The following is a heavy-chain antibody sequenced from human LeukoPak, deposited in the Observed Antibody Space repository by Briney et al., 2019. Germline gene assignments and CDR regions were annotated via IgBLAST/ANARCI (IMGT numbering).Heavy chain of an antibody. Sequence: SETLSLTCTVSGGSISSSSYYWSWIRQPPGKGLEWIGYIYYSGSTYYNPSLKSRVTISVDTSKNQFSLKLSSVTAADTAVYYCARTTTVVTPGAFDIWGQGTMVTVSS. J-gene: IGHJ3*02. CDR3: ARTTTVVTPGAFDI. V-gene: IGHV4-30-4*08. CDR2: IYYSGST. D-gene: IGHD4-23*01. CDR1: GGSISSSSYY.